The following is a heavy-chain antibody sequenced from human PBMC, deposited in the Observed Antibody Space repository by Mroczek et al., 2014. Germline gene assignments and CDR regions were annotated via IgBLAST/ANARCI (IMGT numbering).Heavy chain of an antibody. D-gene: IGHD6-19*01. Sequence: QVQLQESGPGLVKPSETLSLTCTVSGGSISSSSYYWGWIRQPPGKGLEWIGSIYYSGSTYYNPSLKSRVTISVDTSKNQFSLKLSSVTAADTAVYYCARGIAVAGPFDYWGQGTLVTVSS. CDR2: IYYSGST. V-gene: IGHV4-39*01. J-gene: IGHJ4*02. CDR3: ARGIAVAGPFDY. CDR1: GGSISSSSYY.